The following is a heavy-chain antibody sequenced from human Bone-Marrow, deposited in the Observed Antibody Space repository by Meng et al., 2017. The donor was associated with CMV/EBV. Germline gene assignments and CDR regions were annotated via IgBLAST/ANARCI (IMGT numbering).Heavy chain of an antibody. CDR1: TFSSYA. CDR3: ARGRITIFGVSPWYYFDY. CDR2: IIPILGTA. J-gene: IGHJ4*02. Sequence: TFSSYAISWVRQAPGQGLEWMGGIIPILGTANYAQKFQGRVTITADKSTSTAYMELSSLRSEDTAVYYCARGRITIFGVSPWYYFDYWGQGTLVTVFS. V-gene: IGHV1-69*06. D-gene: IGHD3-3*01.